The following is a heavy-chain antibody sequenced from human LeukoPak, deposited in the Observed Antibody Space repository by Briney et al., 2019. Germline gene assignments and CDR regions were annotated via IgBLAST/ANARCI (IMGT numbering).Heavy chain of an antibody. Sequence: SETLSLTCTVSGGSMSSYYWSWIRQPPEKGLEWIGYIYYSGSTKYNPSLKSRVTISVDTSKNQFSLKLSSVTVADTAVYYCARGARAGYNLEPFDYWGQGTLVTVSS. CDR3: ARGARAGYNLEPFDY. CDR2: IYYSGST. J-gene: IGHJ4*02. D-gene: IGHD5-24*01. V-gene: IGHV4-59*08. CDR1: GGSMSSYY.